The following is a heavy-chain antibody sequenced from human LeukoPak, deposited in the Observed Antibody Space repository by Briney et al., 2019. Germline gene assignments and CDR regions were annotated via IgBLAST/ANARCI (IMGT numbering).Heavy chain of an antibody. CDR1: GGSISSSTYY. V-gene: IGHV4-39*01. CDR2: IHYSGSS. J-gene: IGHJ4*02. Sequence: SETLSLTCTVSGGSISSSTYYWVWIRQPPGKGLEWIGSIHYSGSSYYNPSLKSRVFISVDTSKSQFFLRVSSVTVADTAIYYCARQQGYYDFETATAFPPYYFDSWGQGTLVTSSS. CDR3: ARQQGYYDFETATAFPPYYFDS. D-gene: IGHD3-3*01.